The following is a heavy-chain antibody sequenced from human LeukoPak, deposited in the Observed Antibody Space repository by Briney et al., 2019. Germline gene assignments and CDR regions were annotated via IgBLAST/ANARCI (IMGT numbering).Heavy chain of an antibody. V-gene: IGHV1-24*01. D-gene: IGHD1-26*01. J-gene: IGHJ4*02. CDR1: GYTLTELS. Sequence: ASVKVSCMVSGYTLTELSMHWVRQAPGKGLEWMGGFDPEDGETIYAQKFQGRVTMTEDTSTDTAYMELSSLRSEDTAVYYCARHGGGSYWVDYWGQGTLATVSS. CDR3: ARHGGGSYWVDY. CDR2: FDPEDGET.